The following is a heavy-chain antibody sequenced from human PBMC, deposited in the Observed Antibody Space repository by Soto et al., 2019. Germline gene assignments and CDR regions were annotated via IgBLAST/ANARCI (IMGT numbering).Heavy chain of an antibody. Sequence: QVQLVESGGGVVQPGRSLRLSCAASGFTFRSYGMHWVRQAPGKGLEWVAVIWYDGSNKYYADSVKGRFTISRDNSKNTLYLQMNSLRAEDTAVYYFARDPYTSSTSFDYWGLGTLVTVSS. V-gene: IGHV3-33*01. D-gene: IGHD1-20*01. J-gene: IGHJ4*02. CDR1: GFTFRSYG. CDR3: ARDPYTSSTSFDY. CDR2: IWYDGSNK.